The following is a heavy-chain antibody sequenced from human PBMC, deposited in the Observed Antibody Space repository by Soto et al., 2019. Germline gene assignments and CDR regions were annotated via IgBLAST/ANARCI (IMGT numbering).Heavy chain of an antibody. CDR1: GFTFSNAW. V-gene: IGHV3-15*07. CDR2: IKSKTAGGTT. CDR3: TTYPPGGLAFADYYYGMDV. Sequence: EVQLVESGGGLVKPGGSLRLSCAASGFTFSNAWMNWVRQAPGKGLAWVGRIKSKTAGGTTDYAAPVKGRFTISRDDSKNTLYLQMNSLKTEDTDVYYCTTYPPGGLAFADYYYGMDVWGQGTTVTVSS. J-gene: IGHJ6*02. D-gene: IGHD3-16*01.